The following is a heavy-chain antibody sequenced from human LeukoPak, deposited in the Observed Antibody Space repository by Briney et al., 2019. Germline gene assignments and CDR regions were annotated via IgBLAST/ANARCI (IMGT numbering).Heavy chain of an antibody. CDR2: ISSSSTSI. V-gene: IGHV3-21*01. CDR1: GFLFSDFIDHT. J-gene: IGHJ4*02. D-gene: IGHD5/OR15-5a*01. Sequence: PGGSLRLSCADSGFLFSDFIDHTIVWVRQAPGKGLEWVSYISSSSTSISYADSVRGRFSISRDNAQRSLYLHMNSLRDEDTAVYYCAREFSVPGNFDYWGQGTLVIVSS. CDR3: AREFSVPGNFDY.